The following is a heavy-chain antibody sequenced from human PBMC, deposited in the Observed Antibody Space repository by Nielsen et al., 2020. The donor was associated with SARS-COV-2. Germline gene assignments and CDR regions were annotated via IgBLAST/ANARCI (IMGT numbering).Heavy chain of an antibody. CDR3: ARDRHSSSPYGMGV. D-gene: IGHD6-6*01. V-gene: IGHV4-59*01. J-gene: IGHJ6*02. CDR1: GGSISGYY. Sequence: SETLSLTCSVSGGSISGYYWSWIRQPPGKELEWIGYIYYSGDTKYNPSLKSRVTISVDMSKNQFSLRLSSVTAADTAVYYCARDRHSSSPYGMGVWGQGTTVTVSS. CDR2: IYYSGDT.